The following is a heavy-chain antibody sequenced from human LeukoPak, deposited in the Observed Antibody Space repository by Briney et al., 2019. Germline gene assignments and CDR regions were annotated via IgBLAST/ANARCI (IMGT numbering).Heavy chain of an antibody. J-gene: IGHJ4*02. D-gene: IGHD5-12*01. CDR1: GFTFSSYN. Sequence: GGSLRLSCAASGFTFSSYNMNWVRQAPGKGLEWVSSISSSDSYIYYADSVKGRFTMSRDNAKNSLFLQMNSLRAEDTAVYYCARGPSGYHNTGGQGTLVTVSS. CDR3: ARGPSGYHNT. CDR2: ISSSDSYI. V-gene: IGHV3-21*01.